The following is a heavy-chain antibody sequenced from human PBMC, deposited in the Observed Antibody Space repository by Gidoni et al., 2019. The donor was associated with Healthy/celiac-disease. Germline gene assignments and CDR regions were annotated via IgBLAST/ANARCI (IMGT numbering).Heavy chain of an antibody. D-gene: IGHD2-2*02. CDR2: IWYDGCKK. CDR1: GFPFSSYG. CDR3: ARGPHCSSTSCYTGPFWYFDL. V-gene: IGHV3-33*01. Sequence: QVQLVESGGGVVQPGRSLRLSCAASGFPFSSYGMHWVRKAPGKGLEWVAVIWYDGCKKYYADSGKGRFTISRDNSKNTLYLQMNSLRAEDTAVYYCARGPHCSSTSCYTGPFWYFDLWGRGTLVTVSS. J-gene: IGHJ2*01.